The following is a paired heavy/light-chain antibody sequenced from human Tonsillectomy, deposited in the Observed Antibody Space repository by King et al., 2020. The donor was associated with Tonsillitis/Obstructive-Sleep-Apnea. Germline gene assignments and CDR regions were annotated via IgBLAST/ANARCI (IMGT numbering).Light chain of an antibody. CDR3: AAWDYTLNGVI. J-gene: IGLJ2*01. V-gene: IGLV1-44*01. CDR2: NNN. Sequence: QSVLTQPPSASATPGQRVTISCSGSSSNIGSNTVNWYQQFPGTAPKLLIYNNNQRPSGVPARFSGSKSGTSASLAISGLQSEDEADYFCAAWDYTLNGVIFGGGTKLTVL. CDR1: SSNIGSNT.
Heavy chain of an antibody. Sequence: EVQLVESGGGLVKPGGSLRLSCAASGFTFTNAWMTWVRQAPGKGLEWVGRIKSETYSGTTDYAAPVQGRFTISRDDSKNTLFLQMNSLKTEDTAVYYCTTFSYYDVWTNYFDAFDMWGQGTLVTVSS. CDR2: IKSETYSGTT. CDR3: TTFSYYDVWTNYFDAFDM. V-gene: IGHV3-15*01. J-gene: IGHJ3*02. CDR1: GFTFTNAW. D-gene: IGHD3-9*01.